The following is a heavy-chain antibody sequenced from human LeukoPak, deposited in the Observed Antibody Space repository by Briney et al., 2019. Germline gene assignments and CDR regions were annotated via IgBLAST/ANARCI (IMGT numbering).Heavy chain of an antibody. CDR2: IYTSGST. V-gene: IGHV4-61*02. CDR1: GGSISSSGYC. D-gene: IGHD3-10*01. Sequence: SETLSLTCTVSGGSISSSGYCWGWIRQPAGKGLEWIGRIYTSGSTNYNPSLKSRVTMSVDTSKNQFSLKLSSVTAADTAVYYCARAKLGFGENYFDYWGQGTLVTVSS. CDR3: ARAKLGFGENYFDY. J-gene: IGHJ4*02.